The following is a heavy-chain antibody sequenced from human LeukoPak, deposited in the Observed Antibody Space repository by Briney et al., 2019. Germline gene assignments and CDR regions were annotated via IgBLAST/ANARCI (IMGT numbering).Heavy chain of an antibody. Sequence: PSETLPLTCTVSGGSISSYYWSWIRQPPGKGLKWIGYIYYSGSTNYNPSLKSRVTISVDTSKNQFSLKLSSVTAADTAVYYCARDPGSITMIVGAFDIWGQGTMVTVSS. D-gene: IGHD3-22*01. CDR2: IYYSGST. V-gene: IGHV4-59*01. CDR3: ARDPGSITMIVGAFDI. J-gene: IGHJ3*02. CDR1: GGSISSYY.